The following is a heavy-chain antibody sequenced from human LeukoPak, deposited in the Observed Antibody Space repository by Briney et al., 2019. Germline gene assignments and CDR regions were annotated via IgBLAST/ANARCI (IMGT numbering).Heavy chain of an antibody. CDR1: GYSFTSYW. Sequence: GESLKISCKGSGYSFTSYWIGWVRQMPGKGLEWMGIIYPGDSDTRYSPSFQGQVTISADKSISTAYLQWSSLKASDTAMYYCARQGTDTAMADAFDIWGQGTVVTVSS. J-gene: IGHJ3*02. CDR3: ARQGTDTAMADAFDI. V-gene: IGHV5-51*01. CDR2: IYPGDSDT. D-gene: IGHD5-18*01.